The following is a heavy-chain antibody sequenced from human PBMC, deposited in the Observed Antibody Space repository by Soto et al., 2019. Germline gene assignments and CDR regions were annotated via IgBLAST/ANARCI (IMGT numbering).Heavy chain of an antibody. CDR2: IIPIFGTA. J-gene: IGHJ5*02. CDR3: ARDICSSTRCYPNWFDP. CDR1: GGTFSSYA. V-gene: IGHV1-69*13. D-gene: IGHD2-2*01. Sequence: SVKVSCKASGGTFSSYAISWVRQAPGQGLEWMGGIIPIFGTANYVQKFQGRVTITADESTSTAYMELSSLRSEDTAVYYCARDICSSTRCYPNWFDPWGQGTLVTVSS.